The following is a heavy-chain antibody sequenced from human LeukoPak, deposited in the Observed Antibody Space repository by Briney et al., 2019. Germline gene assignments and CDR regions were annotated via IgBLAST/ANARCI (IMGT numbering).Heavy chain of an antibody. CDR1: GGSISSGSYY. Sequence: PSETLSLTCTVSGGSISSGSYYWSWIRQPAGKGLEWIGRIYTSGSTNYNPSLKSRVTISVDTPKNQFSLKLSSVTAADTAVYYCARDPFPRYGSGSYYRDYWGQGTLVTVSS. D-gene: IGHD3-10*01. J-gene: IGHJ4*02. CDR2: IYTSGST. V-gene: IGHV4-61*02. CDR3: ARDPFPRYGSGSYYRDY.